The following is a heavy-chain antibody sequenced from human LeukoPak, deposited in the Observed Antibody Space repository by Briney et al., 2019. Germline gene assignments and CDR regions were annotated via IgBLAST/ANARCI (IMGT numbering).Heavy chain of an antibody. CDR1: GGSISSYY. J-gene: IGHJ5*02. Sequence: SETLSLTCTVSGGSISSYYWSWIRQPPGKGLEWIGYIYYSGSTNYNPSLKSRVTISVDTSKNQFSLKLSSVTAADTAVYYCARIGRLRFNWFDPWGQGTLVTVPS. CDR3: ARIGRLRFNWFDP. D-gene: IGHD5-12*01. V-gene: IGHV4-59*12. CDR2: IYYSGST.